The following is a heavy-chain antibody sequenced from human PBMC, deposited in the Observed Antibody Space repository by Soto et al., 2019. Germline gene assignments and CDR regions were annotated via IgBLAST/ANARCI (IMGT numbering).Heavy chain of an antibody. J-gene: IGHJ6*03. Sequence: GGSLRLSCAASGFTVSSNYMSWVRQAPGKGLEWVSVIYSGGSTYYADSVKGRFTISRDNSKNTLYLQMNSLRAEDTAVYYCARVTSSAGYAYYYYYYMDVWGKGTTVTVSS. D-gene: IGHD2-2*01. V-gene: IGHV3-66*01. CDR2: IYSGGST. CDR3: ARVTSSAGYAYYYYYYMDV. CDR1: GFTVSSNY.